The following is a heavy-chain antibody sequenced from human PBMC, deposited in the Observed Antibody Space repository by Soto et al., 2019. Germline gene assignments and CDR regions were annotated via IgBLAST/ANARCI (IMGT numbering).Heavy chain of an antibody. J-gene: IGHJ6*02. CDR3: ARATAYYDSTYGMDV. Sequence: EVQLVESGGGLVQPGGSLTLSCAASGFTFSTSDMHWVRQTTAKGLEWVSAIGTAGDPYYPDSVKGRFTISKENAKNPLYLQMNSLRAGDTGVYYCARATAYYDSTYGMDVWGQGTTVTVSS. CDR2: IGTAGDP. CDR1: GFTFSTSD. D-gene: IGHD3-22*01. V-gene: IGHV3-13*05.